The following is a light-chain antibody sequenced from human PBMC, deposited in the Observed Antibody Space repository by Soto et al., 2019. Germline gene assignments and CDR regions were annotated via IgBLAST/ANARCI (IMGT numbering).Light chain of an antibody. CDR2: EVG. J-gene: IGLJ1*01. V-gene: IGLV2-14*01. CDR3: CSYASGSIYV. Sequence: QSALTQPASVSGSPGQSITISCTGTSSDVGAFNYVSWYLQYPGKAPKLMIYEVGNRPSGVSNRFSGSKSGNTASLTISGLQAEDEADYYCCSYASGSIYVFGPGTKVTVL. CDR1: SSDVGAFNY.